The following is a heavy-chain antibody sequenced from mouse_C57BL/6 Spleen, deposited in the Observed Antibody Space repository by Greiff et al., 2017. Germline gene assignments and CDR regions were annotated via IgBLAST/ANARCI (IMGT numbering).Heavy chain of an antibody. CDR1: GYTFTSYR. J-gene: IGHJ2*01. CDR2: IYPSDSET. Sequence: QVQLQQPGAELVRPGSSVKLSCKASGYTFTSYRMDWVKQRSGQGLEWIGNIYPSDSETHYNQKFKDKATLTADKSSSTAYMQLSSLTSEVSAVYYCAIDCSDYWGQGTTLTVSS. CDR3: AIDCSDY. D-gene: IGHD3-2*02. V-gene: IGHV1-61*01.